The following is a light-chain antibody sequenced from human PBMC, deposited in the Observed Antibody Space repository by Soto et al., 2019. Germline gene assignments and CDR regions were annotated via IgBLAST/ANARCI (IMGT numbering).Light chain of an antibody. CDR1: FSNIGSNS. J-gene: IGLJ1*01. Sequence: QSALTQSPSTSGTPGQRVTISCSGSFSNIGSNSVSWYQHLPGTATKLLISYNKKRPSGVPARFSGSKSGTSASLAISVLHSEDEADYYCAAWDDTVANYVFGTGTNVTVL. CDR3: AAWDDTVANYV. V-gene: IGLV1-44*01. CDR2: YNK.